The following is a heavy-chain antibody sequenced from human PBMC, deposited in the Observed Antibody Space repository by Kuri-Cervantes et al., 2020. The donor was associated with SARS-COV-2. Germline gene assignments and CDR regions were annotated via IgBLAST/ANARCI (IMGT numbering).Heavy chain of an antibody. D-gene: IGHD3-16*02. CDR2: IYWDDDK. J-gene: IGHJ3*02. CDR1: GFSLSTSGVG. V-gene: IGHV2-5*02. Sequence: SGPTLVKPTQTLTLTCTFSGFSLSTSGVGVGWIRQPPGKALEWLALIYWDDDKRYSPSLKSRLTITKDTSKNQVVLTMTNMDPVDTATYYYAHSTGDDYVWGSYRWDAFDIWGQGTMVTVSS. CDR3: AHSTGDDYVWGSYRWDAFDI.